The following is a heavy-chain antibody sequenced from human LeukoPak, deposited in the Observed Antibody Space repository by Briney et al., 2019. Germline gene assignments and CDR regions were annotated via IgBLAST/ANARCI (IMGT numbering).Heavy chain of an antibody. CDR1: GFTFSSIA. D-gene: IGHD1-1*01. Sequence: GGSLRLSCAASGFTFSSIAMTWVRQAPGKGLEWVSTIRSNGETTYNADSVKGRFTISRDNSKKTLYLQLNSPRVEDTAIYYCAKGQELDDGVFDSWGQGTLVTASS. CDR3: AKGQELDDGVFDS. J-gene: IGHJ4*02. CDR2: IRSNGETT. V-gene: IGHV3-23*01.